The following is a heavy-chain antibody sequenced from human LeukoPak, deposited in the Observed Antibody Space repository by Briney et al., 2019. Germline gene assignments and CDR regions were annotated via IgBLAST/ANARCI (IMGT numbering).Heavy chain of an antibody. J-gene: IGHJ4*02. V-gene: IGHV1-18*01. CDR3: ARDWDSRNDYFDP. D-gene: IGHD1-1*01. CDR1: GYTFTSFG. Sequence: ASVKVSCKASGYTFTSFGISWVRQAPGQGLEWMGWTSAHNDDTNYAETLQGRLTMTTDISTSTAYMELTSLRSDDTAVYYCARDWDSRNDYFDPWGQGTLVIVSS. CDR2: TSAHNDDT.